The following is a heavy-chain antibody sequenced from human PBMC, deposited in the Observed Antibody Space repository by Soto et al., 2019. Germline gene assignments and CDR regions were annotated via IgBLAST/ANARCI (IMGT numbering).Heavy chain of an antibody. Sequence: GGSLRLSCAASGFTFSSYSMNWVRQAPGKGLEWVSYISSSSSTIYYADSVKGRFTISRDNAKNSLYLQMNSLRDEDTAVYYCARDRVVLVPAAASFDYWGQGTLVTVSS. V-gene: IGHV3-48*02. J-gene: IGHJ4*02. CDR3: ARDRVVLVPAAASFDY. CDR2: ISSSSSTI. CDR1: GFTFSSYS. D-gene: IGHD2-2*01.